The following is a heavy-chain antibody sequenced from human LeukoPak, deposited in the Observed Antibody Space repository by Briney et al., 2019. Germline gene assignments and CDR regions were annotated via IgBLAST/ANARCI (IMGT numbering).Heavy chain of an antibody. J-gene: IGHJ3*02. CDR2: IYYSGST. CDR1: GGSISSYY. D-gene: IGHD3-22*01. CDR3: ARRGSGYYYGAFDI. V-gene: IGHV4-59*01. Sequence: PSETLSLTCTVSGGSISSYYWSWIRQPPGKGLEWIGYIYYSGSTNYSPSLKSRVTISVDTSKNQFSLKLSSVTAADTAVYYCARRGSGYYYGAFDIWGQGTMVTASS.